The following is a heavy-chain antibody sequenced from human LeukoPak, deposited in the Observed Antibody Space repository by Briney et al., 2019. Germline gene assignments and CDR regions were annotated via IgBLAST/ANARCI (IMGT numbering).Heavy chain of an antibody. D-gene: IGHD3-3*01. J-gene: IGHJ4*02. CDR3: ARVGQSRGTLEWLLFDLDY. V-gene: IGHV1-18*01. CDR1: GYTGTSYG. CDR2: ISAYNGNT. Sequence: ASVKVSCKASGYTGTSYGISWVRQAPGQGLEWMGWISAYNGNTNYAQKLQGRVTMTRDTSTSTAYMELRSLRSDDTAVYYCARVGQSRGTLEWLLFDLDYWGQGTLVTVSS.